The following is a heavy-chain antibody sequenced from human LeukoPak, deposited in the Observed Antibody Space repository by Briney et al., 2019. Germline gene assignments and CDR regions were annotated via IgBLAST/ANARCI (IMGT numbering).Heavy chain of an antibody. CDR2: IYSGGST. J-gene: IGHJ4*02. Sequence: GGSLRLSCAASGFTVSSNYMSRVRQAPGKGLEWVSVIYSGGSTYYADSVKGRFTISRDNSKNTLYLLMNSLRAEDTAVYYCARSTFGEPLGYWGQGTLVTVSS. CDR3: ARSTFGEPLGY. D-gene: IGHD3-10*01. V-gene: IGHV3-53*01. CDR1: GFTVSSNY.